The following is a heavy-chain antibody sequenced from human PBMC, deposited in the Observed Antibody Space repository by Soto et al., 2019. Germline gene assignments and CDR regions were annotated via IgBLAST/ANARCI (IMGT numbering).Heavy chain of an antibody. CDR2: ISAYNGNT. Sequence: QVQLVQSGAEVKKPGASVKVSCKASGYTFTSYGISWVRQAPGQGLEWMGWISAYNGNTNYAQKLQGRVTMTTDTATSPAYMELRSLRSDDTAVYYCARESLNEPYNRGAFDIWGQGTMVTVSS. V-gene: IGHV1-18*04. CDR3: ARESLNEPYNRGAFDI. CDR1: GYTFTSYG. J-gene: IGHJ3*02. D-gene: IGHD7-27*01.